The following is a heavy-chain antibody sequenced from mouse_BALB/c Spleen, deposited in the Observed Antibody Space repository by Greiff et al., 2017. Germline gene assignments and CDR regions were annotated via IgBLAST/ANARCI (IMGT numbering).Heavy chain of an antibody. J-gene: IGHJ3*01. V-gene: IGHV3-2*02. D-gene: IGHD2-12*01. CDR3: ARDDVWFAY. Sequence: EVHLVESGPGLVKPSQSLSLTCTVTGYSITSDYAWNWIRQFPGNKLEWMGYISYSGSTSYNPSLKSRISITRDTSKNQFFLQLNSVTTEDTATYYCARDDVWFAYWGQGTLVTVSA. CDR2: ISYSGST. CDR1: GYSITSDYA.